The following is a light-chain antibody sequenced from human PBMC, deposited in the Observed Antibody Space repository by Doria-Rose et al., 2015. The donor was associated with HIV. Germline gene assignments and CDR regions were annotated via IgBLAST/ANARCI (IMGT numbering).Light chain of an antibody. V-gene: IGLV2-14*03. CDR3: NSYTSNINSYV. CDR1: SSDVGGYNS. CDR2: DVN. J-gene: IGLJ1*01. Sequence: QSALIQPASVSGSPGQSITISCTGTSSDVGGYNSVSWYQQHPGKVPKLMIYDVNKRPSGVSNRFSGSKSGNTASLTISGFQAEDEADYYCNSYTSNINSYVFGTGTEITVL.